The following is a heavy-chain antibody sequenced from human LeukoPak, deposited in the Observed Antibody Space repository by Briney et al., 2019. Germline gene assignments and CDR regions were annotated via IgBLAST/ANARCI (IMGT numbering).Heavy chain of an antibody. V-gene: IGHV3-7*03. CDR3: ARGRDVDY. J-gene: IGHJ4*02. CDR1: GFTFSSYW. CDR2: VKQDESER. Sequence: GGSLRLSCAASGFTFSSYWMNWARQAPGKGLEWVANVKQDESERYYVDSVKGRFIISRDNAKNSVYLQMNSLRVDDTAVYYCARGRDVDYWGQGVPVAVSS.